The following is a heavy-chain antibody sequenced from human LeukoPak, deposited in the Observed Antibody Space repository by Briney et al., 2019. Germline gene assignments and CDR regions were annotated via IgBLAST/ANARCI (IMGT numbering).Heavy chain of an antibody. J-gene: IGHJ4*02. V-gene: IGHV3-30*01. Sequence: GGSLRLSCAASGFTFSSNAMTWVRQAPGKGLEWVSLISSGGTYEYYADSVKGRFTISRDNSKNTLYLQLNSLRAEDTAVYYCARDSTYYYDSGSSGPHYFDNWGQGTLVTVSS. CDR1: GFTFSSNA. CDR3: ARDSTYYYDSGSSGPHYFDN. CDR2: ISSGGTYE. D-gene: IGHD3-10*01.